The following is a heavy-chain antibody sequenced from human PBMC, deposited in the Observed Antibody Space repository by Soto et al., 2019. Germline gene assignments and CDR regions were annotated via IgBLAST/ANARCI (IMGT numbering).Heavy chain of an antibody. CDR1: GYSFTSYW. D-gene: IGHD3-10*01. J-gene: IGHJ3*02. Sequence: GESLKISCRGSGYSFTSYWISWVRQMPGKGLEWMGRIDPSDSYINYSPSFQGHVTISGDKSISTAYLQWSSLKASDTAMYYCARQIGELPSAFDIWGQGTMVTVSS. CDR3: ARQIGELPSAFDI. CDR2: IDPSDSYI. V-gene: IGHV5-10-1*01.